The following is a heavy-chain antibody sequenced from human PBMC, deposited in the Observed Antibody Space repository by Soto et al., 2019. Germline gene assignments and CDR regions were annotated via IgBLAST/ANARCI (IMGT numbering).Heavy chain of an antibody. J-gene: IGHJ5*02. CDR3: AKAGLYDFWSGYYNWFDP. V-gene: IGHV3-23*01. D-gene: IGHD3-3*01. CDR1: GFTFSSYA. CDR2: ISGSSGST. Sequence: EVQLLESGGGLVQPGGSLRLSCAASGFTFSSYAMSWVRQAPGKGLEWVSAISGSSGSTYYADSVKGRFTISRDNSKNTLYLQMNSLRAEDTAVYYCAKAGLYDFWSGYYNWFDPWGQGTLVTVSS.